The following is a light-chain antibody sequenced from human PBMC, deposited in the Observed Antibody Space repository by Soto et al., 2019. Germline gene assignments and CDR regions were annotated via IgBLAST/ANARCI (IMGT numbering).Light chain of an antibody. V-gene: IGKV1-12*01. J-gene: IGKJ2*01. CDR1: QGIASW. CDR2: SAS. CDR3: QQASRFPYT. Sequence: DIPMTQSSSSVSASVGDRVTITCRASQGIASWLAWYQQKPGKAPKLLIYSASILQDGVPSRFSGSGSGTDFALTISSLQPEDFATYYCQQASRFPYTFGQGTNLEIK.